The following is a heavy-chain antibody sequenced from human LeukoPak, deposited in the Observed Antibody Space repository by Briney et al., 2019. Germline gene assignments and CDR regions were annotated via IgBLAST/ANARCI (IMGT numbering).Heavy chain of an antibody. J-gene: IGHJ3*02. CDR3: ARVCYYDSSGYGLDI. CDR1: GYSFTSYG. D-gene: IGHD3-22*01. V-gene: IGHV1-18*01. CDR2: ISAYNGNT. Sequence: ASVKVSCKASGYSFTSYGISWVRQAPGQGLEWMGWISAYNGNTNYAQKLQGRVTMTTDTSTSTAYMELRSLRSDDTAVYYCARVCYYDSSGYGLDIWGQGTMVTVSS.